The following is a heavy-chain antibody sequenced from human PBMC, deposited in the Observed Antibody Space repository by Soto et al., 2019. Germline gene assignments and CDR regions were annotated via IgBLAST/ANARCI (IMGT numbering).Heavy chain of an antibody. CDR3: AKDDGYSLDY. CDR1: GFTFSSYA. CDR2: ISGSGGST. V-gene: IGHV3-23*01. D-gene: IGHD4-17*01. Sequence: EVQLLESGGGLVQPGGSLRLSCAASGFTFSSYAMSWVRQAPGKGLEWVSAISGSGGSTYYADSVKGRFTITRDNSKNTLYLQMNSLRAEDTALYDCAKDDGYSLDYWVQGTLVTVSS. J-gene: IGHJ4*02.